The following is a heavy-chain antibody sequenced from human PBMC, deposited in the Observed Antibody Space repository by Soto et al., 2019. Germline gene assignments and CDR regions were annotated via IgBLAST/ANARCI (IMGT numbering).Heavy chain of an antibody. CDR3: ARNLPAALDY. D-gene: IGHD2-2*01. V-gene: IGHV4-31*03. CDR1: GASISGGDYY. Sequence: PSETLSLTCTVSGASISGGDYYWSWIRQHPGKGLEWIGYIHSSGSPFYNPSLKSRVSISVDTSKKQFSLNLKSVTAADSAVYYCARNLPAALDYWGQGTLVTVSS. J-gene: IGHJ4*02. CDR2: IHSSGSP.